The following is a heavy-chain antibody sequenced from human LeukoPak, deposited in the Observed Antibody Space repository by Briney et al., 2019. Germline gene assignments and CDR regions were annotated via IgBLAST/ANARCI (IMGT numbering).Heavy chain of an antibody. CDR1: GFIFSDYY. V-gene: IGHV3-11*01. CDR2: ISPSGLTT. J-gene: IGHJ4*02. CDR3: ARSIAVAEPFDH. Sequence: GRSLTLSFAAAGFIFSDYYTSWIRQAPGKGLEWVSYISPSGLTTYYAHSVNSRLTISRENAQNSLSLQMNSLRAEDTAVYFCARSIAVAEPFDHWGQGTLVPVSS. D-gene: IGHD6-19*01.